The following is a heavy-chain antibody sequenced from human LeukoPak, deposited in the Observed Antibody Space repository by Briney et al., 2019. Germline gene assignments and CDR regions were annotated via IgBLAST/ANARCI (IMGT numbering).Heavy chain of an antibody. CDR1: RFNFDDHG. D-gene: IGHD3-22*01. J-gene: IGHJ6*03. V-gene: IGHV3-49*04. Sequence: GGSLRLSCTASRFNFDDHGMSWVRQAPGKGLERVGFIRSKAYGGTTEYAASVKGRFTISRDDSKSIAYLQMNSLKTEDTAVYYCTRAKYYYDSSGYYWYYYYYMDVWGKGTTVTVSS. CDR3: TRAKYYYDSSGYYWYYYYYMDV. CDR2: IRSKAYGGTT.